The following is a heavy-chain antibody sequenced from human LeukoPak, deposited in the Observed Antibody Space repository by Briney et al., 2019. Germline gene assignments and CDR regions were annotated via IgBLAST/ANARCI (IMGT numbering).Heavy chain of an antibody. J-gene: IGHJ6*02. Sequence: GGSLRLSCAVSEFTVSSTYMSWVRQAPGKGLEWVSLMYSFGNTYYADSVKGRCTISRDSSKNTLYLQMNSLRAEDTALYYCARGKPVTGTPDYYSYGMDVWGQGTMVTVSS. CDR3: ARGKPVTGTPDYYSYGMDV. CDR1: EFTVSSTY. D-gene: IGHD1-20*01. V-gene: IGHV3-53*01. CDR2: MYSFGNT.